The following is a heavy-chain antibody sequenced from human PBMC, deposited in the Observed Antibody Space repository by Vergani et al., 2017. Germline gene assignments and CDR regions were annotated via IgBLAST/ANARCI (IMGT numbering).Heavy chain of an antibody. D-gene: IGHD2-2*01. Sequence: QVQLQQWGAGLLKPSETLSLTCAVYGGSFSGYYWSWIRQPPGKGLEWIGEINHSGSTNYNPSLKSRVTISVDTSKNQFSLKLSSVTAADTAVYYCARGKPNIVVVPTYYYYYYGMEVWGQGTTVTVSS. V-gene: IGHV4-34*01. J-gene: IGHJ6*02. CDR1: GGSFSGYY. CDR2: INHSGST. CDR3: ARGKPNIVVVPTYYYYYYGMEV.